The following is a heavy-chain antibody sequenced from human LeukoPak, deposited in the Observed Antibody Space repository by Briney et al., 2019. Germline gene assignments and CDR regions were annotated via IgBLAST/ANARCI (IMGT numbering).Heavy chain of an antibody. Sequence: SQTLSLTCAISGDNVSSNTTAWNWIRQSPSRGLEWLGRTYYRSKWYNNYADSVKSRITINPDTSKNQFSLQLNSVTPDDTAVYYCASCSRGCFDWGQGILVTVSS. CDR3: ASCSRGCFD. CDR2: TYYRSKWYN. J-gene: IGHJ4*02. V-gene: IGHV6-1*01. CDR1: GDNVSSNTTA. D-gene: IGHD6-19*01.